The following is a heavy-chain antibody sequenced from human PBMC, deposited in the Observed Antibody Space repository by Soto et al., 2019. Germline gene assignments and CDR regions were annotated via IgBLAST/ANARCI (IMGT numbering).Heavy chain of an antibody. D-gene: IGHD2-2*01. V-gene: IGHV1-46*01. CDR1: GYTFTSYY. CDR3: ARERSGPAANDYYYYGMDV. Sequence: ASVKVSCKASGYTFTSYYMHWVRQAPGQGLEWMGIINPSGGSTSYAQKFQGRVTMTSDTSTSTVYMELSSLSSEDTAVYYCARERSGPAANDYYYYGMDVWGQGTTVTVSS. J-gene: IGHJ6*02. CDR2: INPSGGST.